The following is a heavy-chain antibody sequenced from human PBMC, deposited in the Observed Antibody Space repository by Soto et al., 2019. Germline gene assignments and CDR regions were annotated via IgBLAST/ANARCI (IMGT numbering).Heavy chain of an antibody. V-gene: IGHV2-5*02. CDR1: GFSVSTSGVG. CDR2: IYWDDDK. D-gene: IGHD2-15*01. CDR3: AHKGGRGAGMDV. Sequence: QITLKESGPTRVKPTQTLTQTCTLSGFSVSTSGVGVAWIRRPPGKALEWLALIYWDDDKRYSPFLQSRVTITKDTSKNQVVLTMTNMDPGDTATYYCAHKGGRGAGMDVWGQGTTVTVSS. J-gene: IGHJ6*02.